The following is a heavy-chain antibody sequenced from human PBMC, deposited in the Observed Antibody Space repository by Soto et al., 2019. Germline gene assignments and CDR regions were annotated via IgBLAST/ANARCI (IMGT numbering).Heavy chain of an antibody. Sequence: SETLSLTCTVSGGSISSYYWSWIRQPPGKGLEWIGYIYYSGSTNYNPSLKSRVTISVDTSKNQFSLKLSSVTAADTAVYYCARSSTVNYYYYGMDVWGQGNTVTVSS. CDR2: IYYSGST. V-gene: IGHV4-59*01. CDR3: ARSSTVNYYYYGMDV. J-gene: IGHJ6*02. CDR1: GGSISSYY.